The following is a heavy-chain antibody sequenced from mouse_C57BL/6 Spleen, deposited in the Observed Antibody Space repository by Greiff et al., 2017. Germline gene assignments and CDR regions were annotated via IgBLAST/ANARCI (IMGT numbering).Heavy chain of an antibody. D-gene: IGHD4-1*01. V-gene: IGHV5-6*02. J-gene: IGHJ4*01. Sequence: DVMLVESGGDLVKPGGSLKLSCAASGFTFSSYGMSWVRQTPDKRLEWVGTISSGGSYTYYPHSVKGRFTISRDNAKNTLYLQMSSLKSEDTAMYYCARQTGYAMDYWGQGTSVTVSS. CDR2: ISSGGSYT. CDR3: ARQTGYAMDY. CDR1: GFTFSSYG.